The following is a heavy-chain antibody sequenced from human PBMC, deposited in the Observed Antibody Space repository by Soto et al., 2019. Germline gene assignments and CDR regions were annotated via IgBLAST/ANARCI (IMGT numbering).Heavy chain of an antibody. Sequence: EVQLFESGGTLVQPGGSLTLSCAASGFTFSTYAMSWFHQAPGKGLEWVSGVSASGLNTAYADPVKGRFYISRDNSKNTVSLHMYSLRAEDTALSYCAKDRPRRTSEYFFDYWGPGTPVTVSS. CDR1: GFTFSTYA. V-gene: IGHV3-23*01. CDR3: AKDRPRRTSEYFFDY. J-gene: IGHJ4*02. CDR2: VSASGLNT.